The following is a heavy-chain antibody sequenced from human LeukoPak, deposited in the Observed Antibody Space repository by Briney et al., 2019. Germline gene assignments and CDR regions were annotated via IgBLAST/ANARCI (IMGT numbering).Heavy chain of an antibody. CDR2: IKQDGSEK. CDR3: ARDRGQWLVSNYYYYGIDV. CDR1: GFTFSSYW. V-gene: IGHV3-7*01. D-gene: IGHD6-19*01. Sequence: GGSLRLSCAASGFTFSSYWMSWVRQAPGKGLEWVANIKQDGSEKYYVDSVKGRFTISRGNAKNSLYLQMNSLRAEDTAVYYCARDRGQWLVSNYYYYGIDVWGQGTTVTVSS. J-gene: IGHJ6*02.